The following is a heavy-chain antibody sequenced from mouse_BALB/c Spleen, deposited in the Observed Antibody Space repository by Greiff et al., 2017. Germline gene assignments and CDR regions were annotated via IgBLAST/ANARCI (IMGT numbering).Heavy chain of an antibody. V-gene: IGHV1S81*02. CDR1: GYTFTSYY. CDR3: TRSDDGYYDAMDY. D-gene: IGHD2-3*01. CDR2: INPSNGGT. Sequence: QVQLQQSGAELVKPGASVKLSCKASGYTFTSYYMYWVKQRPGQGLEWIGEINPSNGGTNFNEKFKSKATLTVDKSSSTAYMQLSSLTSEDSAVYYCTRSDDGYYDAMDYWGQGTSVTVSS. J-gene: IGHJ4*01.